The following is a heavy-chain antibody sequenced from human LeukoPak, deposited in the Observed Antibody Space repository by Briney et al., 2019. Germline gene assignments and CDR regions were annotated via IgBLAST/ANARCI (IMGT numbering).Heavy chain of an antibody. V-gene: IGHV3-33*03. CDR2: IWNDGSQK. D-gene: IGHD3-16*01. Sequence: GGSLRLSCATSGFSFSFYGMQWVRQAPGKGLEWVAVIWNDGSQKYYGDSVKGRFTISKDNSRKTVNLQMDSLRAEDTAIYYCTSWGAGGLTLDYWGQGVLVTVSS. CDR3: TSWGAGGLTLDY. J-gene: IGHJ4*02. CDR1: GFSFSFYG.